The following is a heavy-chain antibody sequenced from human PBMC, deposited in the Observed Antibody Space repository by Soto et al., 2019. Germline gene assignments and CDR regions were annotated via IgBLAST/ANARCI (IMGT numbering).Heavy chain of an antibody. CDR2: IKQDGSEK. CDR3: ARDEKIAGGGPSNHYYYGMDV. D-gene: IGHD2-15*01. CDR1: GFTFSSYW. V-gene: IGHV3-7*05. J-gene: IGHJ6*02. Sequence: GGSLRLSCAASGFTFSSYWMSWVRQAPGKGLEWVANIKQDGSEKYYVDSVKGRFTISRDNAKNSLYLQMNSLRAEDTAVYYCARDEKIAGGGPSNHYYYGMDVWGQGTTVTVSS.